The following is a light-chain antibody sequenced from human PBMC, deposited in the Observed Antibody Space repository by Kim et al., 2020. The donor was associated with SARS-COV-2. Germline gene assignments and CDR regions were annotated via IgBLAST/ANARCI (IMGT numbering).Light chain of an antibody. V-gene: IGKV1-39*01. Sequence: DIQMTQSPSSLSASVGDRVTITCRASQSISSYLNWYQQKPGKAPKLLIYAASSLQSGVPSRFSGSGSGTDFTLTISSLQPEEFATYYCRQSYSTPRTFGGGTRLEF. CDR3: RQSYSTPRT. J-gene: IGKJ4*01. CDR2: AAS. CDR1: QSISSY.